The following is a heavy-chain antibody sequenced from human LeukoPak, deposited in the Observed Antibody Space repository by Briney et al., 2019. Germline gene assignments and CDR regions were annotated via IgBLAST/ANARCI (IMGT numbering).Heavy chain of an antibody. V-gene: IGHV1-2*06. CDR3: ARDTRGRYPFDY. Sequence: ASVKVSCKASGYTFTGYYMHWVRQAPGQGLEWMGRINPNSGGTNYAQKFQGRVTMTRDTSISTAYMELSRLRSDDTAVYYCARDTRGRYPFDYWDQGTLVTVSS. J-gene: IGHJ4*02. CDR1: GYTFTGYY. D-gene: IGHD3-9*01. CDR2: INPNSGGT.